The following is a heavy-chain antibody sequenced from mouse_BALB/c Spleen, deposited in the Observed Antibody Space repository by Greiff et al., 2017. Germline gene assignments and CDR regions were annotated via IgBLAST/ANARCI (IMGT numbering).Heavy chain of an antibody. Sequence: QVQLQQSGAELVRPGVSVKISCKGSGYTFTDYAMHWVKQSHAKSLEWIGVISTYYGDASYNQKFKGKATMTVDKSSSTAYMELARLTSEDSAIYYCARNQWLYRHDAMDYWGQGTSVTVSS. D-gene: IGHD2-14*01. CDR3: ARNQWLYRHDAMDY. V-gene: IGHV1S137*01. CDR1: GYTFTDYA. CDR2: ISTYYGDA. J-gene: IGHJ4*01.